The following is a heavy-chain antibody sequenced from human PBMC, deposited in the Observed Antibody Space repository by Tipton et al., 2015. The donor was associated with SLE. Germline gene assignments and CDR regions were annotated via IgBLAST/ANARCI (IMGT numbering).Heavy chain of an antibody. J-gene: IGHJ4*02. D-gene: IGHD4-11*01. CDR2: IKSMSDGGTA. V-gene: IGHV3-15*05. CDR1: GFSVSSNY. CDR3: TTDRYSLHGGLDY. Sequence: VQLVQSGGGLIQPGGSLRLSCAASGFSVSSNYMTWVRQAPGKGLEWVGRIKSMSDGGTADFAATVKGRIIMSRNDADNTMYLDLHSLTAEDTAVYYCTTDRYSLHGGLDYWGQGTLVTVSS.